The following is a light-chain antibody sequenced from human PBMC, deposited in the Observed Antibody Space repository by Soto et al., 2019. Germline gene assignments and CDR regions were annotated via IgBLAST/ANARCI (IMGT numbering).Light chain of an antibody. Sequence: QSALTQPASVSGSPGQSISISCTGSTNDVGASNYVSWYQHHPGQAPKLLISEVSNRPSGVSPRFSGSKSGNTASLTISGLQAEDEADYYCSSYSNTAILLFGGGTKLTVL. CDR1: TNDVGASNY. V-gene: IGLV2-14*01. CDR3: SSYSNTAILL. J-gene: IGLJ2*01. CDR2: EVS.